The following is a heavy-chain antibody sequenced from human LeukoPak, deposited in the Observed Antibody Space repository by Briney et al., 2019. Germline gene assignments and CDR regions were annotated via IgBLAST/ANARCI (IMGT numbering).Heavy chain of an antibody. J-gene: IGHJ4*02. CDR1: GYTFTSYY. D-gene: IGHD4-17*01. CDR2: INPSGGST. CDR3: ARLYGDYGGADY. Sequence: ASVKVSRKASGYTFTSYYMHWVRQAPGQGLEWMGIINPSGGSTSYAQKFQGRVTMTRDTSTSTVYMELSSLRSEDTTVYYCARLYGDYGGADYWGQGTLVTVSS. V-gene: IGHV1-46*01.